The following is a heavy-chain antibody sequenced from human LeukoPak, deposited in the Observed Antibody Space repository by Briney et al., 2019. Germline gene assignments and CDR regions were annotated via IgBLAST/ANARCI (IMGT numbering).Heavy chain of an antibody. D-gene: IGHD3-10*01. CDR3: ARDGSGEWPIGY. J-gene: IGHJ4*02. Sequence: GGSLRLSCAASEFIFSKYRMSWVRQAPGKGLEWVANINQDGREKNYLDSVKGRFTISRDNAQNSLYLQMNSLRAEDTAVYYCARDGSGEWPIGYWGQGTLVTVSS. V-gene: IGHV3-7*01. CDR1: EFIFSKYR. CDR2: INQDGREK.